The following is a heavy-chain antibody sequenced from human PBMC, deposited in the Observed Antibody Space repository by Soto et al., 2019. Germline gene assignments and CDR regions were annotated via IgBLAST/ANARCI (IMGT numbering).Heavy chain of an antibody. Sequence: PGGSLRLSCAASGFTFSSSAMSWVRQAPGKGLEWVSSISSSAARTYYPDSVRGRFTISRDNSKNTLSLQMNSLRAEDTAVYYCAKTLGLVDPFEYWGQGTLVTVSS. D-gene: IGHD2-8*02. CDR2: ISSSAART. CDR3: AKTLGLVDPFEY. J-gene: IGHJ4*02. V-gene: IGHV3-23*01. CDR1: GFTFSSSA.